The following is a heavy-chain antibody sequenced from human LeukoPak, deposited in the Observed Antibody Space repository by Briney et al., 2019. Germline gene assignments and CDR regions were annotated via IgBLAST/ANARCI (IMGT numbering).Heavy chain of an antibody. CDR2: ISWNSGSI. Sequence: PGGSLRLSCAASGFTFDDYAMHWVRQAPGKGLEWVSGISWNSGSIGYADSVKGRYTISRDNAKNSLYLQMNSLRAEDTALYYCALTRDYYDSSGYTSFDYWGQGTLVTVSS. D-gene: IGHD3-22*01. V-gene: IGHV3-9*01. CDR1: GFTFDDYA. CDR3: ALTRDYYDSSGYTSFDY. J-gene: IGHJ4*02.